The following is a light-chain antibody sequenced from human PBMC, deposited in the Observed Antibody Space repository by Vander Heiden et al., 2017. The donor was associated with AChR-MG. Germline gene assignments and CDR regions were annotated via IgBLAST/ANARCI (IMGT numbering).Light chain of an antibody. CDR2: EDN. Sequence: NFVLTQPHSVSESPGKTVTISCTRSGGSIASNYVQWYQQRPGSAPTTVIFEDNHRPSGVPDRFSGSIDSSSNSASLIISGLKTEDEADDYCQSYDDTNHGVCGGGTKLTVI. V-gene: IGLV6-57*03. CDR3: QSYDDTNHGV. CDR1: GGSIASNY. J-gene: IGLJ2*01.